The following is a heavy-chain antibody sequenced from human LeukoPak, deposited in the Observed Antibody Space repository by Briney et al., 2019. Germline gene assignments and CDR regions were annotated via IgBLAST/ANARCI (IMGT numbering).Heavy chain of an antibody. J-gene: IGHJ5*02. Sequence: PGGSLRLSCAASGFTFSSYWMHWVRQAPGKGLVWVSRINSDGSSTSYADSVKGRFTISRDNSKNTLYLQMDSLRSDDTAVYYCAKSSAGITWFDPWGQGTLVIVSS. CDR1: GFTFSSYW. D-gene: IGHD1-7*01. CDR2: INSDGSST. V-gene: IGHV3-74*01. CDR3: AKSSAGITWFDP.